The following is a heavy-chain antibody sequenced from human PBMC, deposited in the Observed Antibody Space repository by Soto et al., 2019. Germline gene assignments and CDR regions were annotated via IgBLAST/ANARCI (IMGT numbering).Heavy chain of an antibody. J-gene: IGHJ6*02. CDR1: GYTLTTFG. D-gene: IGHD2-15*01. Sequence: QVQLVQSGVEVKKSGASVKVSCKASGYTLTTFGISWVRQAPGQGLEWMGWISTYNGDTNYAQKFQDRVTMTTDTSTNTVYMELRSLRSDDTAVYYCAREGVAPYYYYGMDVWGQGTTVTVSS. CDR2: ISTYNGDT. CDR3: AREGVAPYYYYGMDV. V-gene: IGHV1-18*01.